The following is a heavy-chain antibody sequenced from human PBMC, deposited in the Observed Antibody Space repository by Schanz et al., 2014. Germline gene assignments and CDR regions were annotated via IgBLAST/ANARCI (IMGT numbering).Heavy chain of an antibody. CDR2: LSGSGAGT. CDR3: ARDRQQLVGRIGYYYGMDV. V-gene: IGHV3-23*01. Sequence: EVQLLESGGGLVQPGGSLRLSCAASGFTFSNYAMGWVRQTPGKGLEWVSTLSGSGAGTFYADSVKGRFTISRDNSENTLYLQMNSLRAEDTAVYYCARDRQQLVGRIGYYYGMDVWGQGTTVTGSS. J-gene: IGHJ6*02. D-gene: IGHD6-13*01. CDR1: GFTFSNYA.